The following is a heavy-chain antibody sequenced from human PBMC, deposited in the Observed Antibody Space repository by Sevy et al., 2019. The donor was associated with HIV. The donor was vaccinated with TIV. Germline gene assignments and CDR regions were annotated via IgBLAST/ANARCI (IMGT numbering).Heavy chain of an antibody. CDR3: AREGYYYDSSGSSDY. CDR2: IKQDGSEK. J-gene: IGHJ4*02. CDR1: GFTFSRYW. V-gene: IGHV3-7*03. Sequence: GGSLRLSCVASGFTFSRYWMSWVRQAPEKGLEWVANIKQDGSEKYYVDSVKGRFTISRDNAKNSLYLQMNSLRAEDTAVYYCAREGYYYDSSGSSDYWGQGTLVTVSS. D-gene: IGHD3-22*01.